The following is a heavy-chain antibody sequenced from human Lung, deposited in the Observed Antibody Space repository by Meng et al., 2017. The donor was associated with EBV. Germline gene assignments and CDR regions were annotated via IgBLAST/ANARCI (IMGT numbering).Heavy chain of an antibody. CDR1: GFDFDPYA. J-gene: IGHJ5*02. CDR3: AIIPYSNA. V-gene: IGHV3-30*04. Sequence: QGRVVGSGGGVVQPGRSLRLTCAAAGFDFDPYAAHGVRQAPGKGLEWVAVISDTGQNKYFADSVGGRFTNSRDNSKNMVSLQMNSLRPGDTATYYCAIIPYSNAWGQGTLVTVSS. CDR2: ISDTGQNK. D-gene: IGHD4-11*01.